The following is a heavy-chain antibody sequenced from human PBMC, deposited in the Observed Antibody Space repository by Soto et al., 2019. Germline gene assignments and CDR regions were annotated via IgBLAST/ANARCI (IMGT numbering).Heavy chain of an antibody. Sequence: EVQLVESGGDLVQPGGSLRLSCAASGFTFSSYWMSWVRQAPGKGLEWVACIKKDGSEEYYVDSVKGRFTISRDNAKNSLYLQMNSLRAEDTAVYYCAGLDTSMVKTAGYWGKGTLVTVSS. CDR2: IKKDGSEE. CDR3: AGLDTSMVKTAGY. J-gene: IGHJ4*02. V-gene: IGHV3-7*01. D-gene: IGHD5-18*01. CDR1: GFTFSSYW.